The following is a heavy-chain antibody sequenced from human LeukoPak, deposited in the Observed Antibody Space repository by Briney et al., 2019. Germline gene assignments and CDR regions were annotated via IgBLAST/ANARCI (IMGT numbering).Heavy chain of an antibody. CDR1: GGSFSGYY. Sequence: PSETLSLTCAVYGGSFSGYYWSWIRQPPGKGLEWIGEINRSGSTNYNPSLKSRVTISVDTYKNQFSLKLSSVTAADTAVYYCAREDTVTPGGYWGQGTLVTVSS. J-gene: IGHJ4*02. CDR2: INRSGST. V-gene: IGHV4-34*01. CDR3: AREDTVTPGGY. D-gene: IGHD4-17*01.